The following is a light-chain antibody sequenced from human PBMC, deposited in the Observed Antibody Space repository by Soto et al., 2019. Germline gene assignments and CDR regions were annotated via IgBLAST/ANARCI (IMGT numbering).Light chain of an antibody. V-gene: IGKV1-5*01. Sequence: DIQMTQSPSTLSASIGDRVTITCRASQTINNWLAWYQQKPGKAPNLLIYHASNLETGVPSRFSGSAFGTEFTLIISSLQPDDFSTYYRQHYNSYPWTFGQGTKVEIK. CDR2: HAS. CDR1: QTINNW. J-gene: IGKJ1*01. CDR3: QHYNSYPWT.